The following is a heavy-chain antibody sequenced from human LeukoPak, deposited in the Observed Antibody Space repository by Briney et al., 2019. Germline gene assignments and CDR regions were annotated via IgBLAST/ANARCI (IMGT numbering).Heavy chain of an antibody. D-gene: IGHD4/OR15-4a*01. CDR3: ARGPSPNADPFDS. Sequence: SETLSLTCAVYGASFNNYYRSWIRQPPGKGLEWIGEVNHSGSTLYNPSLKSRVTISLDTSNNRFSLRLNSVTAADTAVYYCARGPSPNADPFDSWGQGTLITVSS. V-gene: IGHV4-34*01. CDR1: GASFNNYY. J-gene: IGHJ4*02. CDR2: VNHSGST.